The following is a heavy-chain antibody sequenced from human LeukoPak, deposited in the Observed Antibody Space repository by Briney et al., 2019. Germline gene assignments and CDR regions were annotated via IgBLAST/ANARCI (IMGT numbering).Heavy chain of an antibody. J-gene: IGHJ4*02. CDR2: IYYSGSS. CDR1: GGSISSSSYY. V-gene: IGHV4-39*07. Sequence: PSQTLSLTCAVSGGSISSSSYYWGWIRQSPGKGLEWIGSIYYSGSSYYNPSLKSRVTISVDTSKNQFSLKLSSVTAADTAVYYCARVADTAMPHYWGQGTLVTVSS. CDR3: ARVADTAMPHY. D-gene: IGHD5-18*01.